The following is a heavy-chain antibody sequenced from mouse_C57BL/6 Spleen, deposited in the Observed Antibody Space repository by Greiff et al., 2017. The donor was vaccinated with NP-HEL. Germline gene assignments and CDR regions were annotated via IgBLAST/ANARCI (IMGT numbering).Heavy chain of an antibody. CDR2: IDPSDSYT. V-gene: IGHV1-50*01. J-gene: IGHJ2*01. CDR3: ARSGDYDGY. D-gene: IGHD2-4*01. Sequence: QVQLQQSGAELVKPGASVKLSCKASGYTFTSYWMQWVKQRPGQGLEWIGEIDPSDSYTNYNQKFKGKATLTVDTSSSTAYMQLSSLTSEDSAVYYCARSGDYDGYWGQGTTLTVSS. CDR1: GYTFTSYW.